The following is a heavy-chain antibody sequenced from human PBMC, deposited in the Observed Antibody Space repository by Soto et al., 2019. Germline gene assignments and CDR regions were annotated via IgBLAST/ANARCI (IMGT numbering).Heavy chain of an antibody. D-gene: IGHD6-19*01. CDR3: AGTKLRGIAVAGTKFDLDY. Sequence: QVQLVQSGAEVKKPGSSVKVSCKASGGTFSSYTISWVRQAPGQGLEWMGRIIPILGIANYAQKFQGRVTITADKSTSTAYMELSSLRSEDTAVYYWAGTKLRGIAVAGTKFDLDYWGQGTLVTVSS. CDR1: GGTFSSYT. V-gene: IGHV1-69*02. CDR2: IIPILGIA. J-gene: IGHJ4*02.